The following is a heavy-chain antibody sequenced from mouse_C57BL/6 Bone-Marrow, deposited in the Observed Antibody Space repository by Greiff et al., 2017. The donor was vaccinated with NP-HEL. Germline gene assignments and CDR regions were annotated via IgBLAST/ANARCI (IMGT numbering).Heavy chain of an antibody. J-gene: IGHJ4*01. D-gene: IGHD2-3*01. V-gene: IGHV10-1*01. CDR2: IRSKSNNYAT. CDR3: VRFYDGYYEKGFYYAMDY. CDR1: GFSFNTYA. Sequence: EVKLVESGGGLVQPKGSLKLSCAASGFSFNTYAMNWVRQAPGKGLEWVARIRSKSNNYATYYADSVKDRFTISRDDSESMLYLQMNNLKTEDTAMYYCVRFYDGYYEKGFYYAMDYWGQGTSVTVSS.